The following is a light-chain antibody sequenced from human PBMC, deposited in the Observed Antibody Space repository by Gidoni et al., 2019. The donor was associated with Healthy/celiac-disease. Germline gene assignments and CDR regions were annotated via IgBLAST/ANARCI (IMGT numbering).Light chain of an antibody. Sequence: QSVLPQPPSASGTPGQRVTISFSGSISNIGSNTVNWYQQLPGTAPNLLIYSNNPRPSGVPDRFSGSKSGTSASLAISGLQSEDEADYYCAAWDDSLNGAVFGGGTQLTVL. CDR1: ISNIGSNT. J-gene: IGLJ7*01. CDR2: SNN. V-gene: IGLV1-44*01. CDR3: AAWDDSLNGAV.